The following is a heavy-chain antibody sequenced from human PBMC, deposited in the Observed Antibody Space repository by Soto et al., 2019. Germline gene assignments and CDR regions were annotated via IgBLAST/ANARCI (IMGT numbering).Heavy chain of an antibody. D-gene: IGHD6-19*01. Sequence: PGGSLRLSCAASGFTFSSYSMNWVRQAPGKGLEWVSSISSSSSYIYYADSVKGRFTISRDNAKNSLYLQMNSLRAEDTAVYYCASQKYSSGWQDGGTFDYWGQGTLVTAPQ. J-gene: IGHJ4*02. CDR1: GFTFSSYS. CDR3: ASQKYSSGWQDGGTFDY. CDR2: ISSSSSYI. V-gene: IGHV3-21*01.